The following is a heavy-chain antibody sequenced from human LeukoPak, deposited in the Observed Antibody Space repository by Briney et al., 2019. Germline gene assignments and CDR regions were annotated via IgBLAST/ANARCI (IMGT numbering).Heavy chain of an antibody. CDR2: MSGGGGDI. CDR3: AKDIVEAGLFFDY. J-gene: IGHJ4*02. V-gene: IGHV3-11*01. D-gene: IGHD3-16*02. CDR1: GFTFSDYY. Sequence: GGSLRLSCAASGFTFSDYYMGWIRQAPGKGLEGVSYMSGGGGDIFYADSVKGRFTISRDNAKNSLYLQMNSLRAEDTAVYYCAKDIVEAGLFFDYWGQGTLVTVSS.